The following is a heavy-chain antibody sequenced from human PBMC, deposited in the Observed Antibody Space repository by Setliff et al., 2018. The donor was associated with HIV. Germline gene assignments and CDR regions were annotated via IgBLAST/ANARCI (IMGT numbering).Heavy chain of an antibody. V-gene: IGHV1-2*04. CDR2: INSATGGT. Sequence: VASVKVSCKASGYTFTDNYIHWVRQAPGQGLEWMAWINSATGGTNYAQNFQGWVTVTRDTSINTAYVELNSLKSDDTAVYYCARDYLHVFDIWGQGTMVTVSS. CDR3: ARDYLHVFDI. J-gene: IGHJ3*02. CDR1: GYTFTDNY.